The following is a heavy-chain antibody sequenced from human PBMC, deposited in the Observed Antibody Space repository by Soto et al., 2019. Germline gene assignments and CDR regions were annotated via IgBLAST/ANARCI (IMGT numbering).Heavy chain of an antibody. CDR3: ARVFGYYDILTGYYYLDY. J-gene: IGHJ4*02. V-gene: IGHV1-18*01. CDR2: ISAYNGNT. Sequence: QVQLVQSGAEVKKPGASVKVSCKASGYTFTSYGISWVRQAPGQGLEWMGWISAYNGNTNYAQKLQGRVTMTTDTSTSTAYMELRSLRSDDTTVYYCARVFGYYDILTGYYYLDYWGQGTLVTVSS. CDR1: GYTFTSYG. D-gene: IGHD3-9*01.